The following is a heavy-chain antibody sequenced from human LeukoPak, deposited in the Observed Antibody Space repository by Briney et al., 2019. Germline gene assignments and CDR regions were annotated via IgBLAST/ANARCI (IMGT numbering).Heavy chain of an antibody. CDR2: INHSGST. CDR3: ARNTPIVGATKIAFDI. CDR1: GGSFSGYY. D-gene: IGHD1-26*01. J-gene: IGHJ3*02. Sequence: SETLSLTCAVYGGSFSGYYWSWIRQPPGKGLEWIGEINHSGSTNYNPSLKSRVTISVDTSKNQFSLKLSSVTAADTAVYYCARNTPIVGATKIAFDIWGQGTMVTVSS. V-gene: IGHV4-34*01.